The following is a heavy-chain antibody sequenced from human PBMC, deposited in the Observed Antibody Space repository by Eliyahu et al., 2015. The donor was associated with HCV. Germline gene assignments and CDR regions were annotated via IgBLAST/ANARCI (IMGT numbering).Heavy chain of an antibody. Sequence: QVQLQESGPGLVKPSETLSLTCTVSGGSIXTYYWAWXRQPPGKGLAXIGYIHXSGTTNFNPSXKSRVTISLDTSKNQFSLKLTSVTAADTAVYFCAXGGGGIAVAGTGGWFDPWGQGTLVTVSS. CDR1: GGSIXTYY. CDR2: IHXSGTT. D-gene: IGHD6-19*01. V-gene: IGHV4-59*01. CDR3: AXGGGGIAVAGTGGWFDP. J-gene: IGHJ5*02.